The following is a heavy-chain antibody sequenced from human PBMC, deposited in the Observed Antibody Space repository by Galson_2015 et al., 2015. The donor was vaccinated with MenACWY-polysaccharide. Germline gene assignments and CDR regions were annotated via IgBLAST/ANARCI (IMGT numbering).Heavy chain of an antibody. D-gene: IGHD3-10*01. CDR3: AKVMTSHYQYIDV. J-gene: IGHJ6*03. V-gene: IGHV3-30*18. CDR2: ISYGGDSQ. Sequence: SLRLSCAASGFSVSHFGMHWVRQAPGKGLEWVAVISYGGDSQYYGDSVRGRFTISTDTSNNTLYLQMTSLTTEDTAVYYCAKVMTSHYQYIDVRGQGTTVIVSS. CDR1: GFSVSHFG.